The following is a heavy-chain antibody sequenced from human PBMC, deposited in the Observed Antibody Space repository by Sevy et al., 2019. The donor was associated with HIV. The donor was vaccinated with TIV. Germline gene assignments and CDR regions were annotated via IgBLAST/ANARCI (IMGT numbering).Heavy chain of an antibody. CDR1: GFSFNSYD. V-gene: IGHV3-13*01. CDR3: TRAAVAGPNRFDP. Sequence: GGSLRLSCEASGFSFNSYDMHWVRQAPGKGLEWVSGIGPTGDTYYSGSVKGRFTISRQNAKNSLYLQMKSLRVGDTAVYYCTRAAVAGPNRFDPWGQGTLVTVSS. CDR2: IGPTGDT. D-gene: IGHD6-19*01. J-gene: IGHJ5*02.